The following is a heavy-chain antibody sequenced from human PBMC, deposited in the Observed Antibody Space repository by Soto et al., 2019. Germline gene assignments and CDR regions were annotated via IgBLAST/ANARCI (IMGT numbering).Heavy chain of an antibody. CDR2: IKQDGSEK. CDR3: AREWADYDYVWGSYAHPVPYNWFDP. Sequence: GGSLRLSCAASGFTFSSYWMSWVRQAPGKGLEWVANIKQDGSEKYYVDSVKGRFTISRDNAKNSLYLQMNSLRAEDTAVYYCAREWADYDYVWGSYAHPVPYNWFDPWGQGTLVTVSS. J-gene: IGHJ5*02. V-gene: IGHV3-7*05. D-gene: IGHD3-16*01. CDR1: GFTFSSYW.